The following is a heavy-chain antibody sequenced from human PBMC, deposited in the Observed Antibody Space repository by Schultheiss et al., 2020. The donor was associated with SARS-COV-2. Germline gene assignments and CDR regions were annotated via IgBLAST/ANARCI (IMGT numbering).Heavy chain of an antibody. D-gene: IGHD2-21*02. CDR3: ARGVPTYCGGDCYLPYGMDV. CDR2: MNPNSGNT. V-gene: IGHV1-8*02. J-gene: IGHJ6*02. Sequence: ASVKVSCKASGGTFSSYAISWVRQATGQGLEWMGWMNPNSGNTGYAQKFQGRVTMTRNTSISTAYMELSSLRSEDTAVYYCARGVPTYCGGDCYLPYGMDVWGQGTTVTVSS. CDR1: GGTFSSYA.